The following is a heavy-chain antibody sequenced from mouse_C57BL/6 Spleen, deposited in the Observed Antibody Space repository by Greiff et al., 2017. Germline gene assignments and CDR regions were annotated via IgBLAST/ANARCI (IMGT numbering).Heavy chain of an antibody. J-gene: IGHJ4*01. Sequence: QVQLQQPGAELVKPGASVKMSCKASGYTFPSYWITWVKQRPGQGLEWIGDIYPGSGSTNYNEKFKSKATLTVDTSSSTAYMQLSSLTSEDSAVYYCARYYYGSRGAMDYWGQGTSVTVSS. V-gene: IGHV1-55*01. CDR3: ARYYYGSRGAMDY. CDR1: GYTFPSYW. D-gene: IGHD1-1*01. CDR2: IYPGSGST.